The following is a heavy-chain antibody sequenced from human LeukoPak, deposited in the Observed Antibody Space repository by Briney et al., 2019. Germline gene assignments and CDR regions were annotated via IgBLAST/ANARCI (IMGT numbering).Heavy chain of an antibody. D-gene: IGHD5-18*01. CDR3: ARGRRGYSYGYWFDP. Sequence: SETLSLTCAVYGGSFSGYYWSWIRQPPEKGLEWIGEINHSGSTNYNPSLKSRVTISVDTSKNQFSLKLSSVTAADTAVYYCARGRRGYSYGYWFDPWGQGTLVTVSS. CDR2: INHSGST. CDR1: GGSFSGYY. V-gene: IGHV4-34*01. J-gene: IGHJ5*02.